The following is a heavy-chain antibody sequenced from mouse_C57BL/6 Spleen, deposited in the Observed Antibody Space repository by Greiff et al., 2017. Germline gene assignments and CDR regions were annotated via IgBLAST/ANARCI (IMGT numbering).Heavy chain of an antibody. CDR3: ARWGLEMGAMDY. CDR2: IYPRSGNT. J-gene: IGHJ4*01. D-gene: IGHD2-3*01. Sequence: QVQLQESGAELVRPGASVKLSCKASGYTFTSYGISWVKQRTGQGLEWIGVIYPRSGNTYYNEKFKGKATLTADKSSSTAYMELRNLTSEDSAVSFCARWGLEMGAMDYWGQGTSVTVSS. CDR1: GYTFTSYG. V-gene: IGHV1-81*01.